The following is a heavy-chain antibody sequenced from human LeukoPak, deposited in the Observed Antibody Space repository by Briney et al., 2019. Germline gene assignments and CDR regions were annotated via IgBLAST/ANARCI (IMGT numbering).Heavy chain of an antibody. Sequence: HPGGSLRLSCAASGFTFSSYEMNWVRQAPGKGLEWVSYISSSGSTIYYADSVKGRFTISRDNAKNSLYLQMNSLRAEDTAVYYCAKDRIIAVAAPFDYWGQGTLVTVSS. CDR3: AKDRIIAVAAPFDY. J-gene: IGHJ4*02. CDR1: GFTFSSYE. V-gene: IGHV3-48*03. CDR2: ISSSGSTI. D-gene: IGHD6-19*01.